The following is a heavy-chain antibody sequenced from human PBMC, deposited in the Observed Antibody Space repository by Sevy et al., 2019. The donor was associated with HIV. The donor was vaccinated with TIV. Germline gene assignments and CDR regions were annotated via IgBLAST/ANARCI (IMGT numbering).Heavy chain of an antibody. CDR3: AKLQSGDCSRTSCRDYYFDS. Sequence: GGSLRLSCVVSGFIFSSYAIHWVRQAPGKGLEWVSDISGSGGTTYYADAVRGRFTISRDNSKNTLYLQMDSLRAEDTAVYYCAKLQSGDCSRTSCRDYYFDSWGQGTLVTVSS. CDR2: ISGSGGTT. CDR1: GFIFSSYA. J-gene: IGHJ4*02. V-gene: IGHV3-23*01. D-gene: IGHD2-2*01.